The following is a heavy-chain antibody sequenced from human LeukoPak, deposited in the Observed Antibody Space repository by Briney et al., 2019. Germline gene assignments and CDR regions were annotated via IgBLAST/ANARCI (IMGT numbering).Heavy chain of an antibody. V-gene: IGHV1-46*01. Sequence: GASVKVSCKASGYTFTSYYMHWVRQAPGQGLEWMGGIIPIFGTANYVQKFQGRVTMTRDMSTSTVYMELSSLRSEDTAVYYCARGLGTEYYYYYYYMDVWGKGTTVTVSS. D-gene: IGHD2-21*01. CDR3: ARGLGTEYYYYYYYMDV. J-gene: IGHJ6*03. CDR2: IIPIFGTA. CDR1: GYTFTSYY.